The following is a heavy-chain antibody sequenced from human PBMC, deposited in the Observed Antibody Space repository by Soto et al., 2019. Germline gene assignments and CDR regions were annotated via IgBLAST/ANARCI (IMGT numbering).Heavy chain of an antibody. V-gene: IGHV6-1*01. J-gene: IGHJ5*02. CDR1: GDSVSSNTAS. Sequence: PSQTLSLTCALSGDSVSSNTASWNWIRQPPSRGLEWLGRTYFRYKWYNDYAVSVKSRIIINPDTSNNQFSVQLNSVTPEDTAVYFCAKGDNLGPKTGYAIDPWGQGIMVTVSS. CDR3: AKGDNLGPKTGYAIDP. D-gene: IGHD5-12*01. CDR2: TYFRYKWYN.